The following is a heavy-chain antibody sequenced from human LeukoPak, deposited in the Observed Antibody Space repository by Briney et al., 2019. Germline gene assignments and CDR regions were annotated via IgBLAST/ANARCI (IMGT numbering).Heavy chain of an antibody. Sequence: SETLSLTCSVSDGSISTHYWNWIRQPPGKGLEWIGYIYYTGSTNYNPSLKSRVTISVDTSKNQFSLKLSSVTAADTAVYYCAREPYDFWSGYFGNWGQGTLVTVSS. D-gene: IGHD3-3*01. CDR1: DGSISTHY. CDR3: AREPYDFWSGYFGN. V-gene: IGHV4-59*11. CDR2: IYYTGST. J-gene: IGHJ4*02.